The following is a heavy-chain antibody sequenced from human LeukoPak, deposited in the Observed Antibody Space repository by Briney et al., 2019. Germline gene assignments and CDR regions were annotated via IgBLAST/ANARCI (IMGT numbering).Heavy chain of an antibody. V-gene: IGHV3-11*01. CDR2: ISGSGTTI. J-gene: IGHJ3*01. CDR1: GFTFTDYY. CDR3: GRDFGLVGTKRSFDL. Sequence: GGSLRLSCAASGFTFTDYYMGWIRQAPGKGLEWLSYISGSGTTIFYADSVKGRSTISRDNAKNSVDLQMSSLRAEDTAVYYCGRDFGLVGTKRSFDLWGQGTMVTVSS. D-gene: IGHD1-7*01.